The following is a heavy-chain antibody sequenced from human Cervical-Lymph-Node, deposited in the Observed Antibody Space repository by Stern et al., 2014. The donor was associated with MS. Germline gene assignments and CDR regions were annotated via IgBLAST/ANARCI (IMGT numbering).Heavy chain of an antibody. J-gene: IGHJ4*02. CDR1: EYTFTSNF. D-gene: IGHD1-1*01. Sequence: VQLVQSGAEVMKPGASVKLSCKTSEYTFTSNFMHWVRQAPGQGLEWMAIINPDGGKTTYAQNFQGRVTLTRDTSTRTVYMQLSSLRSEDTAVYYCAREVETTGLKYFDYWGQGTLVTVSS. V-gene: IGHV1-46*03. CDR3: AREVETTGLKYFDY. CDR2: INPDGGKT.